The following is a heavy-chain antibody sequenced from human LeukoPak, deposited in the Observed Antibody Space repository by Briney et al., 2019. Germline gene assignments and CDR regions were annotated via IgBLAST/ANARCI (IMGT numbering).Heavy chain of an antibody. Sequence: SETLSVTCTVPGGSIDTGGYYTSWISQHPGNRLEWLGHIYHSGTTYYNPSLKSRVTISIDTSKNQFSLKLNSVTAADTAVYYCARGALWFGELAGYWFDPWGQGTLVTVSS. CDR1: GGSIDTGGYY. D-gene: IGHD3-10*01. CDR3: ARGALWFGELAGYWFDP. V-gene: IGHV4-31*03. J-gene: IGHJ5*02. CDR2: IYHSGTT.